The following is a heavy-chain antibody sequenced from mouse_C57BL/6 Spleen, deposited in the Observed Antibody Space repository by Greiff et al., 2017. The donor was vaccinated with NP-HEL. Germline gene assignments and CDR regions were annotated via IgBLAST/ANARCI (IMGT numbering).Heavy chain of an antibody. D-gene: IGHD2-5*01. Sequence: EVQLQQSGPELVKPGASVKIPCKASGYTFTDYNMDWVKQSHGKSLEWIGDINPNNGGTIYNQKFKGKATLTVDKSSSTAYMELRSLTSEDTAGYYSARGGGYYSNYEGFAYWGQGTLVTVSA. CDR2: INPNNGGT. CDR3: ARGGGYYSNYEGFAY. CDR1: GYTFTDYN. J-gene: IGHJ3*01. V-gene: IGHV1-18*01.